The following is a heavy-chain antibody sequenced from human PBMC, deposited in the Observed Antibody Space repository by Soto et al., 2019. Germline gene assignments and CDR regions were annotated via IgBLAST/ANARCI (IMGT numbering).Heavy chain of an antibody. V-gene: IGHV4-34*01. CDR1: GGSFSGYY. J-gene: IGHJ5*02. CDR3: ARGGRGAKWYNWFDP. D-gene: IGHD2-15*01. CDR2: INHSGST. Sequence: SSETLSLTCAVYGGSFSGYYWSWIRQPPGKGLEWIGEINHSGSTNYNPSLKSRVTISVDTSKNQFSLKLSSVTAADTAVYYCARGGRGAKWYNWFDPWGQGTLVTVSS.